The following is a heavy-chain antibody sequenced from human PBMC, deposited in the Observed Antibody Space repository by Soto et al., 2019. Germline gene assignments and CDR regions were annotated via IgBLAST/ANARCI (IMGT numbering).Heavy chain of an antibody. V-gene: IGHV4-59*01. Sequence: QVQLQESGPGLVKPSETLSLTCTVSGGSMSSYYWSWIRQSPGKGLEWIGYIYYSGSTNYNPSLKSRVTISVDTSKTQFSLKMSSVTAADTAVYYCARLATRYYFDYWGQGTLVTVSS. CDR2: IYYSGST. CDR1: GGSMSSYY. J-gene: IGHJ4*02. D-gene: IGHD1-1*01. CDR3: ARLATRYYFDY.